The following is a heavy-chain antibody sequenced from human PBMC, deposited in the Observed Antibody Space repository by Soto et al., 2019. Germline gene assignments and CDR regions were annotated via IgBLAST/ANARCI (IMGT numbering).Heavy chain of an antibody. D-gene: IGHD3-10*01. J-gene: IGHJ4*02. V-gene: IGHV4-31*03. CDR1: GGSISSGGYY. Sequence: QVQLQESGPGLVKPSQTLSLTCTVSGGSISSGGYYWSWIRQHPGKGLEWIGYIYYSGSTYYNPSLKSRVTLSLDSXKNQFSLKLSSVTAADTAVYYFASIVSSAHGEFSDWGQGTLVTVSS. CDR2: IYYSGST. CDR3: ASIVSSAHGEFSD.